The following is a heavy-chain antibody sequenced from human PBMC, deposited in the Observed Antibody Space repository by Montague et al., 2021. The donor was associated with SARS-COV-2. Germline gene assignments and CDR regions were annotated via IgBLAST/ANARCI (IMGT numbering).Heavy chain of an antibody. V-gene: IGHV4-61*02. Sequence: TLSLICTVSGGSIRSGGYYWSWIRQPAGKGLEWIGRIYSSGSTNYNPSLKSRVTMSVDTSKNQFSLKVSSVTAADTAVYYCARDYGDYSYYYGLDVWGQGTTVTVSS. J-gene: IGHJ6*02. CDR2: IYSSGST. CDR3: ARDYGDYSYYYGLDV. CDR1: GGSIRSGGYY. D-gene: IGHD4-17*01.